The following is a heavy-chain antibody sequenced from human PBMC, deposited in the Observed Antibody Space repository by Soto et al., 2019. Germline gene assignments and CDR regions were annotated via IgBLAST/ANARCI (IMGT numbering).Heavy chain of an antibody. CDR3: ARGVSAGVDY. CDR2: MEPSTGRT. CDR1: GYSFTSLD. J-gene: IGHJ4*02. D-gene: IGHD1-26*01. V-gene: IGHV1-8*01. Sequence: QVQLVQSGAEVREPGASVKVSCKASGYSFTSLDINWVRQTAGQGLEWMGWMEPSTGRTGYAQKFQGRVTITRDTSINTAYMELTTLTSDDTALYYGARGVSAGVDYWGQGTLVIVSS.